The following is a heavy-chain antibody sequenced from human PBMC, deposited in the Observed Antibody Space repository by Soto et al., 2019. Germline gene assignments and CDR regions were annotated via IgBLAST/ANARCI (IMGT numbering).Heavy chain of an antibody. J-gene: IGHJ5*02. CDR2: INHSGST. V-gene: IGHV4-34*01. CDR1: GGSFSGYY. Sequence: SETLSLTCAVYGGSFSGYYWSWIRQPPGKGLEWIGEINHSGSTNYNPSLKSRVTISVDTSRNQFSLNLTSVTAADTAVYNCARRSRSGSYYHPWFDPWGQGTPVTVSS. D-gene: IGHD1-26*01. CDR3: ARRSRSGSYYHPWFDP.